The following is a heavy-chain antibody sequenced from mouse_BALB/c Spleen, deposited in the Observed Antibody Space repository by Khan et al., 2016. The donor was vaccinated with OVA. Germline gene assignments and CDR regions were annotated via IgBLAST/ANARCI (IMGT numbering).Heavy chain of an antibody. CDR1: GFTFTSYG. CDR3: AAAYYRSYVDY. V-gene: IGHV1S134*01. Sequence: VQLQQSGAELGRPGSSVKLSCKTSGFTFTSYGIKWVKQRPGQGLEWIGYIYPGNGYTVYNEKFKGKATLTSDTSSSTAYMQLRSLTSEDSAIYCCAAAYYRSYVDYWGQGTTLTVSS. CDR2: IYPGNGYT. J-gene: IGHJ2*01. D-gene: IGHD2-14*01.